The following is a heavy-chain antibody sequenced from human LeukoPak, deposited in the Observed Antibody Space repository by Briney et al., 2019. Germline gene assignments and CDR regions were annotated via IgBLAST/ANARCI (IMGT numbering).Heavy chain of an antibody. V-gene: IGHV4-34*01. CDR2: INHSGST. J-gene: IGHJ3*02. D-gene: IGHD6-6*01. CDR3: ARLSIGAFDI. CDR1: GFTFSSYA. Sequence: PGGSLRLSCAASGFTFSSYAMSWIRQPPGKGLEWIGEINHSGSTNYNPSLKSRVTISVDTSKNQFSLKLSSVTAADTAVYYCARLSIGAFDIWGQGTMVTVSS.